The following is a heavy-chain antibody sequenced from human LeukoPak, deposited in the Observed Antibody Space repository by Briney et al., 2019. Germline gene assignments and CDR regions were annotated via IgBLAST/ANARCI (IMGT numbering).Heavy chain of an antibody. V-gene: IGHV3-74*01. CDR3: TRDPRNNGFDP. J-gene: IGHJ5*02. CDR2: INGDGSST. CDR1: GFTLSYYW. Sequence: GGSLRLSCAASGFTLSYYWMHWVRQAPGKGLVWVSCINGDGSSTNYADSVKGRFTISRDNAKNTLYLEMNSLRAEDTAVYYCTRDPRNNGFDPWGQGTLVTVSS.